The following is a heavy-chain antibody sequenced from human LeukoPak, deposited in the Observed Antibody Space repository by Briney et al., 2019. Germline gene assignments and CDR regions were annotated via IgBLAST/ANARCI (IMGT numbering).Heavy chain of an antibody. J-gene: IGHJ4*02. CDR2: IYSGGTT. CDR1: GFTISRNY. CDR3: AGVY. Sequence: EGSLRLSCAASGFTISRNYMNWVRQAPGKGLEWVAVIYSGGTTYYADSVKGRFTISRDNSKNTLYLQMDSLRVEDTAVYYCAGVYWGQGTLVTVSS. V-gene: IGHV3-66*02.